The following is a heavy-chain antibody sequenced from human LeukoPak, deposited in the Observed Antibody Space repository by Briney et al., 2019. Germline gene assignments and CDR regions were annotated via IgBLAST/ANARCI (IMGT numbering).Heavy chain of an antibody. V-gene: IGHV1-18*01. CDR1: GYTFTSYG. J-gene: IGHJ4*02. D-gene: IGHD6-19*01. CDR3: ARDRKIAVAASSDY. Sequence: ASVKVSCKASGYTFTSYGISWVRQAPGQGLEWMGWISAYNGNTNYAQKLQGRVTMTTDTSTSTAYMELRSLRSDDTAVYYCARDRKIAVAASSDYWGQGTLATVSS. CDR2: ISAYNGNT.